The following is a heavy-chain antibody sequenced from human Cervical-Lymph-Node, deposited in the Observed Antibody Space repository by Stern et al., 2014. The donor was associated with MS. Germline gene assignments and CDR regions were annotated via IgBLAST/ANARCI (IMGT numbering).Heavy chain of an antibody. CDR2: VSYRGTT. V-gene: IGHV4-59*01. CDR3: ARSRGTCSGGSCVYDWYFDL. CDR1: GASISDYY. D-gene: IGHD2-15*01. Sequence: QVQLQQSGPGLVRPSETLSLTCSVSGASISDYYWSWIRQHPGKGLEWIGYVSYRGTTKYNPSLNSRVTISPDTSKNHFSLKLNSVTAADTAVYHCARSRGTCSGGSCVYDWYFDLWGRGTLVTVSS. J-gene: IGHJ2*01.